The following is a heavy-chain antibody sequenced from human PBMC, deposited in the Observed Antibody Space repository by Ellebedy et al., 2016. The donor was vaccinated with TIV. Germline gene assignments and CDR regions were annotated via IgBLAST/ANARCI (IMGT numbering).Heavy chain of an antibody. CDR2: INPNSGGT. CDR1: GYTFTGYY. CDR3: ARDPPRTGDSYFDL. D-gene: IGHD1-1*01. V-gene: IGHV1-2*02. J-gene: IGHJ2*01. Sequence: ASVKVSCKASGYTFTGYYMHWVRQAPGQGLEWMGWINPNSGGTNYAQKFQGRVTMTRDTSISTAYMELSSLRSDDTAVYYCARDPPRTGDSYFDLWGRGTLVTVSS.